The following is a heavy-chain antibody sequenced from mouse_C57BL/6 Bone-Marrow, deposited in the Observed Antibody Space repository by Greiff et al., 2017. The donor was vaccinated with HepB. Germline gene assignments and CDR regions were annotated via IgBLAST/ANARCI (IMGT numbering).Heavy chain of an antibody. J-gene: IGHJ3*01. Sequence: VQLQQPGAELVRPGSSVKLSCKASGYTFTSYWMHWVKQRPIQGLEWIGNIDPSDSETHYNQKFKDKATLTVDKSSSTAYMQLSSLTSEDSAVYYCARAGGYYYPGGVAYWGRGTRVTVSA. CDR3: ARAGGYYYPGGVAY. D-gene: IGHD1-1*01. CDR2: IDPSDSET. V-gene: IGHV1-52*01. CDR1: GYTFTSYW.